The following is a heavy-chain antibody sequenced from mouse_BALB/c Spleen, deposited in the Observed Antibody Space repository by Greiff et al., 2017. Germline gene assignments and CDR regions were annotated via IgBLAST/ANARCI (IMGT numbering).Heavy chain of an antibody. CDR3: ARSIYYYGSSFLDY. D-gene: IGHD1-1*01. CDR1: GYTFTSYW. J-gene: IGHJ4*01. V-gene: IGHV1S81*02. Sequence: VQLQQPGAELVKPGASVKLSCKASGYTFTSYWMHWVKQRPGQGLEWIGEINPSNGRTNYNEKFKSKATLTVDKSSSTAYMQLSSLTSEDSAVYYCARSIYYYGSSFLDYWGQGTSVTVSS. CDR2: INPSNGRT.